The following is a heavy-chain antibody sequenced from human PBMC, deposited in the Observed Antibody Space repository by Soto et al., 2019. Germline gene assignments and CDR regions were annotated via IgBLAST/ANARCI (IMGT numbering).Heavy chain of an antibody. D-gene: IGHD5-12*01. J-gene: IGHJ4*02. Sequence: PSETLSLTCTVSGGSISSYYWSWIRQPPGKGLEWIGYIYYSGSTNYNPSLKSRVTISVDTSKNQFSLKLSSVTAADTAVYYCARDPAGYDLGPFDYWGQGTLVTVSS. CDR2: IYYSGST. CDR3: ARDPAGYDLGPFDY. CDR1: GGSISSYY. V-gene: IGHV4-59*01.